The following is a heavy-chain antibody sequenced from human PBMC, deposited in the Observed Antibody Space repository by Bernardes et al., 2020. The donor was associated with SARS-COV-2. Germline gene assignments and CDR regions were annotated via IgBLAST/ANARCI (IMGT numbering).Heavy chain of an antibody. V-gene: IGHV1-18*01. D-gene: IGHD7-27*01. CDR2: ISAYNGNT. J-gene: IGHJ6*02. CDR1: GYTFTSYG. Sequence: ASVKVSCKASGYTFTSYGISWVRQAPGQGLEWMGWISAYNGNTNYAQKLQGRVTMTTDTSTSTAYMELRSLRSDDTAVYYCARSFTGTLNDYYYGMDVWGQGTTVTVSS. CDR3: ARSFTGTLNDYYYGMDV.